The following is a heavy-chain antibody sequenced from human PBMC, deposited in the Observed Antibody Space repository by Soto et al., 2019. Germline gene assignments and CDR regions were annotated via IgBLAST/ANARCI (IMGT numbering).Heavy chain of an antibody. CDR3: AKVLYSGSFDDAFDM. V-gene: IGHV3-30*18. CDR1: GFTFSNYG. D-gene: IGHD1-26*01. CDR2: ISYDGSNN. Sequence: QVQLVESGGGVVQPGRSLRLSCAASGFTFSNYGMHWVRQTPGKGLEWVAVISYDGSNNYYADSVKGRFTISRDTSKNTLYLQMNSLRPEDTAVYYCAKVLYSGSFDDAFDMWGQGTLVTVSS. J-gene: IGHJ3*02.